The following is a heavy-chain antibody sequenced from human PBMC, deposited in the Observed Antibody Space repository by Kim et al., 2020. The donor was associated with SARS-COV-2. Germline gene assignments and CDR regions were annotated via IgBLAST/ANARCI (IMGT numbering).Heavy chain of an antibody. CDR2: IKEDGSEK. CDR1: GFTFSSYY. V-gene: IGHV3-7*03. CDR3: VSPQLWFSGRFYCDR. D-gene: IGHD3-10*01. J-gene: IGHJ4*02. Sequence: GGSLRLSCAASGFTFSSYYMSWVRQAPGKGLEWVANIKEDGSEKYYLESVKGRFSISRDNAKNSVYLQMNSLRAEDTAVYYCVSPQLWFSGRFYCDRWGQGTLVTVSS.